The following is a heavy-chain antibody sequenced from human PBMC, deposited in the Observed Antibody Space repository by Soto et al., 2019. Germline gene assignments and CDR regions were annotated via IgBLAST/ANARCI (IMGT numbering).Heavy chain of an antibody. J-gene: IGHJ4*02. Sequence: SETLSLTCTVSGWSINSYYWSWIRQPPGKGLEWIGYIYYSGSTNYNPSLKSRVTISVDTSKNQFSLKLSSVTAADTAVYYCARYAYYYDSSGYYALHFDYWGQGTLVTVSS. CDR1: GWSINSYY. CDR2: IYYSGST. CDR3: ARYAYYYDSSGYYALHFDY. V-gene: IGHV4-59*08. D-gene: IGHD3-22*01.